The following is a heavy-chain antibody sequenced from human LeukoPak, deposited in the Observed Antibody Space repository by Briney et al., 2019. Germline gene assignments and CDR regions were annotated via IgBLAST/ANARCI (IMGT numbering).Heavy chain of an antibody. J-gene: IGHJ4*02. CDR2: ISSSSSYI. Sequence: GGSLRLSCAASGFTFSSYSMNWVRQAPGKGLEWVSSISSSSSYIYYADSVKGRFTIYRDNAKNSLYLQMNSLRAEDTAVYYCASRYRVGAAGDFDYWGQGTLVTVSS. D-gene: IGHD1-26*01. V-gene: IGHV3-21*01. CDR1: GFTFSSYS. CDR3: ASRYRVGAAGDFDY.